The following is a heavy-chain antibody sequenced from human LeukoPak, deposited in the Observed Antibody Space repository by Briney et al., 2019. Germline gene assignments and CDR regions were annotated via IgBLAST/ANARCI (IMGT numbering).Heavy chain of an antibody. D-gene: IGHD3-22*01. CDR2: INHSGST. CDR1: DGSFSGYS. V-gene: IGHV4-34*01. Sequence: PSETLSLTCAVYDGSFSGYSWTWIRQPPGKGLEWIGEINHSGSTNYNPSLKSRVTMSVDTSKNQFSLKLSSVTAADTAVYYCASEAYYYDSSGYYKYWGQGTLVTVSS. J-gene: IGHJ4*02. CDR3: ASEAYYYDSSGYYKY.